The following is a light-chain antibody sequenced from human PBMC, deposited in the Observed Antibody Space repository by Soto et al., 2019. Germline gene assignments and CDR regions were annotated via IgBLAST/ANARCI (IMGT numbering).Light chain of an antibody. CDR1: SGSIASNY. J-gene: IGLJ3*02. CDR2: EDN. CDR3: QSYDSSNSHWM. Sequence: NFMLTQPHSVSESPGKTVTISCTRSSGSIASNYVQWYQQRPGSAPTTVIYEDNQRPSGVPDRFSGSIDSSSNSASLTISGLKTEDEADYYCQSYDSSNSHWMFGGGTKVTVL. V-gene: IGLV6-57*03.